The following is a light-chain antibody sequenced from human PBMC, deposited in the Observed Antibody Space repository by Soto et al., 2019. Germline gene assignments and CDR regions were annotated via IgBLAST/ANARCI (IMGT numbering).Light chain of an antibody. CDR3: QRYDSFRT. CDR1: QSVSNNY. V-gene: IGKV3-20*01. CDR2: GAS. Sequence: EVVLTQSPGTLSLSPGDTRSSSCRASQSVSNNYLAWYQQKPGQAPRLLIYGASNRATGIPDRFSGSGSGTDFTLNITRLEPEDFAMYYCQRYDSFRTFGQGTKVDIK. J-gene: IGKJ1*01.